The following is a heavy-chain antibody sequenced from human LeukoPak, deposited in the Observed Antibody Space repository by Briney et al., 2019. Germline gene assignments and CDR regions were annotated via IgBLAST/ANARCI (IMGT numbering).Heavy chain of an antibody. CDR2: INHSGST. V-gene: IGHV4-34*01. Sequence: PSETLSLTCAVYGGSFSGYYWSWIRQPPGKGLEWIGEINHSGSTNYNPSLKSRVTISVDTSKNQFSLKLSSVTAADTAVYYCAGGITGTTLLCWGQGTLVTVSS. CDR3: AGGITGTTLLC. J-gene: IGHJ4*02. CDR1: GGSFSGYY. D-gene: IGHD1-7*01.